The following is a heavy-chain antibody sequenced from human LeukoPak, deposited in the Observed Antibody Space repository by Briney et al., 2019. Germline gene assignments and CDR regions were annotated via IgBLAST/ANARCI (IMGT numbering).Heavy chain of an antibody. CDR1: GYSFSDFY. CDR3: ARDYSDGYNRRDAFDI. Sequence: ASVRVSCKASGYSFSDFYIHWVRQAPGQGLEWMGWINPKSGATTYAERFRGRVTMTRDTSFNTVYLELTSLYSDDTAVFNCARDYSDGYNRRDAFDIWGQGTTLIVSS. D-gene: IGHD5-18*01. J-gene: IGHJ3*02. CDR2: INPKSGAT. V-gene: IGHV1-2*02.